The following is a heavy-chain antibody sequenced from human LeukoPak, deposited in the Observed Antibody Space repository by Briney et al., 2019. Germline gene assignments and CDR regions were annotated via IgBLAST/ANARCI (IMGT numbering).Heavy chain of an antibody. D-gene: IGHD5-12*01. CDR1: GYTFTSYD. Sequence: ASVNVSCKASGYTFTSYDINWVRQATGQALEWMGWMNPNSGSTGYAQKFQGRVTITRNTSISTAYMELSGLRSEDTAVYYCARGRSTGYPYYFEYWGQGTLVTVSS. J-gene: IGHJ4*02. CDR3: ARGRSTGYPYYFEY. CDR2: MNPNSGST. V-gene: IGHV1-8*03.